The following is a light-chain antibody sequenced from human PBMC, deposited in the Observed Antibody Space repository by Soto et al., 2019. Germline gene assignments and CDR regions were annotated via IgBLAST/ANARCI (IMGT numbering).Light chain of an antibody. J-gene: IGKJ4*01. V-gene: IGKV3-11*01. CDR1: QSVNIY. Sequence: EIVLPQSPATLSLSPGERATLSCRASQSVNIYLAWYQQKPGQAPRLLIYDASKRATGIPARFSGSGSGTDFTLTISSLEPEDSAVYYCQQRSNSFGGGTKVEIK. CDR2: DAS. CDR3: QQRSNS.